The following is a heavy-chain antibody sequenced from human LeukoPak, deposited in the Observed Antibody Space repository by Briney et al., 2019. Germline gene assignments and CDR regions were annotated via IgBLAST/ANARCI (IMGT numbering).Heavy chain of an antibody. CDR2: IYSGGNT. CDR3: ARDPWGIHAY. CDR1: GFTVSSNY. D-gene: IGHD3-16*01. Sequence: PGGSLRLSCAASGFTVSSNYMNWVRQAPGRGLEWVSVIYSGGNTYYADSVKGRFTISRDNSKNTLYLQMNSLRAEDTAIYYCARDPWGIHAYWGQGTLVTVSS. V-gene: IGHV3-66*01. J-gene: IGHJ4*02.